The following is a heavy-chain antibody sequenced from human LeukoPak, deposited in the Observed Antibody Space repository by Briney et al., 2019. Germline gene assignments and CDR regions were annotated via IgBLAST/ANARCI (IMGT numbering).Heavy chain of an antibody. D-gene: IGHD2-8*02. J-gene: IGHJ4*02. CDR3: ARSAGWWSLDY. V-gene: IGHV4-4*02. CDR1: GGSISSSNW. Sequence: SETLSLTCAVSGGSISSSNWWSWVRQPPGQGLEWIGEIYHSGSTNYNPSLKSRVTISKDNSKNEFSLKLNSVTAADTAVYFCARSAGWWSLDYWGQGALVTVST. CDR2: IYHSGST.